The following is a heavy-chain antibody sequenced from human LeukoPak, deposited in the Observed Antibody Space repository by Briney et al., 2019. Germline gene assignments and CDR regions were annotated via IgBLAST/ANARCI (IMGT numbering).Heavy chain of an antibody. Sequence: SETLSLTCTVSGGSISSSSYYWGWVRQPPGKGLEWIGSIYYSGSTYYNPSLKSRVTISVDTSKNQFSLKLSSVTAADTAVYYCARHDPYDFWSGYPTGAFDIWGQGTMVTVSS. J-gene: IGHJ3*02. CDR3: ARHDPYDFWSGYPTGAFDI. CDR2: IYYSGST. CDR1: GGSISSSSYY. V-gene: IGHV4-39*01. D-gene: IGHD3-3*01.